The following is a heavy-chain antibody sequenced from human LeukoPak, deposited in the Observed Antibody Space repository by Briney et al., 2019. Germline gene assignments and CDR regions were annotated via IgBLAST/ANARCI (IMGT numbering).Heavy chain of an antibody. CDR3: ARLVPPGWFDP. V-gene: IGHV4-39*01. Sequence: PSETLSLTCTVSGGSISSSSYYWGWIRQPPGKGLEWIANIYYSGSTYLNPSLKSRVTISIDTSKNQFSLKLTSVTAADTAVYYCARLVPPGWFDPWGQGTLVTVSS. CDR1: GGSISSSSYY. J-gene: IGHJ5*02. CDR2: IYYSGST.